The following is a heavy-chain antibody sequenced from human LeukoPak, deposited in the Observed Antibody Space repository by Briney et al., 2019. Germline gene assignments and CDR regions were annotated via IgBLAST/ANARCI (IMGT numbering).Heavy chain of an antibody. D-gene: IGHD3-10*01. J-gene: IGHJ4*02. V-gene: IGHV3-23*01. CDR2: ISGSGGST. Sequence: GGSLRLSCAASGFTFSSYAMSWVRQAPGKGLEWVSAISGSGGSTYYADSVKGRFTISRDNSKNTLYLKMNSLRAEDTAVYYCAKESDGSGSYYKRGVFDYWGQGTLVTVSS. CDR1: GFTFSSYA. CDR3: AKESDGSGSYYKRGVFDY.